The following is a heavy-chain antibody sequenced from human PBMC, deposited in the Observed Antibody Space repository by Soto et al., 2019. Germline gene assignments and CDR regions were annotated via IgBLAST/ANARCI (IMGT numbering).Heavy chain of an antibody. CDR1: GFTFSDYG. J-gene: IGHJ4*02. CDR2: ISYDGGDR. CDR3: ARSTYYNGGSCYPQY. D-gene: IGHD2-15*01. V-gene: IGHV3-30*03. Sequence: GGSLRLSCEGPGFTFSDYGFHWVRQAPGKGLEWVAMISYDGGDRYYRDSVQGRFTISRDDSRNTAFLQMNSLRTEDTAMYYCARSTYYNGGSCYPQYWGPGTLVTVSS.